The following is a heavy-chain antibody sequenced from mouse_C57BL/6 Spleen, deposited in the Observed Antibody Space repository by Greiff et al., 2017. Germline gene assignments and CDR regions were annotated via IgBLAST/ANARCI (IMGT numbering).Heavy chain of an antibody. CDR2: ISDGGSYT. CDR1: GFTFSSYA. Sequence: DVKLVESGGGLVKPGGSLKLSCAASGFTFSSYAMSWVRQTPEKRLEWVATISDGGSYTYYPDNVKGRFTISRDNAKNNLYLQMSHLKSEDTAVYYCARDRRWFDYWGQGTTLTVSS. CDR3: ARDRRWFDY. V-gene: IGHV5-4*01. J-gene: IGHJ2*01. D-gene: IGHD1-1*01.